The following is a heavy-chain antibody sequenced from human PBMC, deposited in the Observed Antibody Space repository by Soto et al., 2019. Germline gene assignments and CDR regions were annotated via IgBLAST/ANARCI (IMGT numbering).Heavy chain of an antibody. D-gene: IGHD5-12*01. V-gene: IGHV3-9*01. Sequence: EVQLLESGGGWVQPGTSLRVSCAASGFTFHEYAMHWVRQAPGKGLEWVSGISSDGDTIAYADSVQGRFTVFRDNAKNSLYLQMNSLRAEDTALYYCTKGGYDLSYYFGMDVWGQGTTVTVSS. J-gene: IGHJ6*02. CDR3: TKGGYDLSYYFGMDV. CDR2: ISSDGDTI. CDR1: GFTFHEYA.